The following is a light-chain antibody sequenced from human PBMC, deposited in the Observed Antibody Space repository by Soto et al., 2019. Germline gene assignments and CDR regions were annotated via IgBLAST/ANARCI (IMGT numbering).Light chain of an antibody. CDR1: QSVFYSSDNKDY. CDR3: QQYFSVPPWT. Sequence: DIVMTQSPDSLAVSLGEGVTINCKSSQSVFYSSDNKDYLAWYQQKPGQSPKLLIYWASTRESGVPDRFSGSGSGTDFTLTISSLQAEDVAVYYCQQYFSVPPWTFGQGTKVEIK. J-gene: IGKJ1*01. CDR2: WAS. V-gene: IGKV4-1*01.